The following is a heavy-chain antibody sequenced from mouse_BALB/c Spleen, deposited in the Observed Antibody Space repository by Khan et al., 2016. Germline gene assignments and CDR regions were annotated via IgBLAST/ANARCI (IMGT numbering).Heavy chain of an antibody. V-gene: IGHV1S135*01. CDR3: ARREYDEVWFAY. CDR1: GYSFTDYD. Sequence: VQLQQSGPELEKPGASVKVSCKASGYSFTDYDMYWVKQSPGKSLEWIGYIDPYIGEINYNQEFKGTSTLTVDKSSSTAFKLLNSQTSEDSAVYSCARREYDEVWFAYWGQGTLVTVSA. CDR2: IDPYIGEI. J-gene: IGHJ3*01. D-gene: IGHD2-14*01.